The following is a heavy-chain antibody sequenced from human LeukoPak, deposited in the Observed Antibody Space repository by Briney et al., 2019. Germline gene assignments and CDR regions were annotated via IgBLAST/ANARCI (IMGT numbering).Heavy chain of an antibody. Sequence: GGSLRLSCAASGFTFSSYSMNWVRQAPGKGLEWVSSISSSSSYIYYADSVKGRFTISRDNAKNSLYLQVNSLRAEDTAVYYCARDYYDSSGYYRFDYWGQGTLVTVSS. V-gene: IGHV3-21*01. CDR2: ISSSSSYI. J-gene: IGHJ4*02. CDR1: GFTFSSYS. CDR3: ARDYYDSSGYYRFDY. D-gene: IGHD3-22*01.